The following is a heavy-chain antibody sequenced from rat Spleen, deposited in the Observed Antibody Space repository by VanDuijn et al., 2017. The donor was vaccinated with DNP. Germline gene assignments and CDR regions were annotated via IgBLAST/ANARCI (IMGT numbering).Heavy chain of an antibody. Sequence: VQLQESGPGLVKPSQSLSLTCSVTGYSITTNYWGWIRKFPGNKMEWIGHMSYSGSATYNPSLKSRISITRDTSKNQFFLQLSSVTPEDTATYYCARWTHYFDYWGQGVMVTVSS. J-gene: IGHJ2*01. CDR1: GYSITTNY. V-gene: IGHV3-1*01. CDR3: ARWTHYFDY. CDR2: MSYSGSA.